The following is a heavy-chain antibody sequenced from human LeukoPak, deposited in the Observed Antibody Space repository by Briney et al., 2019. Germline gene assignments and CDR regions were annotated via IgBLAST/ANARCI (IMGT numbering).Heavy chain of an antibody. CDR3: ARQYYGDYADY. Sequence: PSETLSLTCTVSGGSTSSYYWSWIRQPPGKGLEWIGYIYYSGSTNYNPSLKSRVTISVDTSKNQFSLKLSSVTAADTAVYYCARQYYGDYADYWGQGTLVTVSS. J-gene: IGHJ4*02. CDR1: GGSTSSYY. CDR2: IYYSGST. V-gene: IGHV4-59*08. D-gene: IGHD4-17*01.